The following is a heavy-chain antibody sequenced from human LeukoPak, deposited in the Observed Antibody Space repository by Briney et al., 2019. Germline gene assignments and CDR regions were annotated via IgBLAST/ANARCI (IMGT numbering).Heavy chain of an antibody. CDR1: GGSISSGSYY. CDR2: IYTSGST. Sequence: SQTLSLTCTVSGGSISSGSYYWSWIRQPAGKGLEWIGRIYTSGSTNYNPSLKSRVTISVDTSKNQFSLKLSSVTAADTAVYYCARDDYGDYVGTFDYWGQGTLVTDSS. V-gene: IGHV4-61*02. J-gene: IGHJ4*02. CDR3: ARDDYGDYVGTFDY. D-gene: IGHD4-17*01.